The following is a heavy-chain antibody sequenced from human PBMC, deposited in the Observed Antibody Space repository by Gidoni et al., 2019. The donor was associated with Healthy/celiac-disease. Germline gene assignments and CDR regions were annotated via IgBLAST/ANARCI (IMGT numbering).Heavy chain of an antibody. V-gene: IGHV3-23*01. Sequence: EVQLLESGGGLVQPGGSLRLSCAASGFTFSSYAMRGVRQAPGKGLEWVSAISGSGGSTYYADSVKGRFTISRDNSKNTLYLQMNSLRAEDTAVYYCAKDHYSSGWRDVYYYYGMDVWGQGTTVTVSS. D-gene: IGHD6-19*01. CDR2: ISGSGGST. CDR1: GFTFSSYA. CDR3: AKDHYSSGWRDVYYYYGMDV. J-gene: IGHJ6*02.